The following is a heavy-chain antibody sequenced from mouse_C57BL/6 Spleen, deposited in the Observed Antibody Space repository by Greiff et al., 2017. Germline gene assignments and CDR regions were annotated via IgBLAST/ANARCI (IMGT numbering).Heavy chain of an antibody. V-gene: IGHV1-50*01. J-gene: IGHJ1*03. CDR3: ARLDWYFDV. Sequence: QVQLQQPGAELVKPGASVKLSCKASGYTFTSYWMQWVKQRPGQGLEWIGEIDPSDSYTNYNQKFKGKATLTVDTSSSTAYMQLSSLTSEDSAVXYCARLDWYFDVWGTGTTVTVSS. CDR2: IDPSDSYT. CDR1: GYTFTSYW.